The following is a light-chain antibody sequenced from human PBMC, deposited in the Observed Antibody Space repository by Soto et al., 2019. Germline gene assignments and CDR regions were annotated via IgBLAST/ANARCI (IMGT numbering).Light chain of an antibody. CDR3: QQRSNWPIT. J-gene: IGKJ5*01. V-gene: IGKV3D-20*02. CDR2: GAS. CDR1: QTVRNNY. Sequence: EFVLTQSPGTLSLSPGARATLSCRASQTVRNNYLAWYQQKPGQAPRLLIYGASTRATGIPARFSGSGSGTDFTLTISSLEPEDFAVYYCQQRSNWPITFGQGTRLEIK.